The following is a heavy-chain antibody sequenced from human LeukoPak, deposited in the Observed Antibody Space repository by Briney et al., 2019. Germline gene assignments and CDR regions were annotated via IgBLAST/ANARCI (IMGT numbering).Heavy chain of an antibody. J-gene: IGHJ4*02. CDR3: GRRAHSDFWSGYFYFDY. V-gene: IGHV3-48*01. D-gene: IGHD3-3*01. Sequence: GGSLRLSCAASGFTFSSYSVNWVRQAPGKGLEWVSYISSSSSTIYYADSVKGRFTISRDNAKNSLYLQMNSLRAEDTAVYYCGRRAHSDFWSGYFYFDYWGQGTLVTVSS. CDR1: GFTFSSYS. CDR2: ISSSSSTI.